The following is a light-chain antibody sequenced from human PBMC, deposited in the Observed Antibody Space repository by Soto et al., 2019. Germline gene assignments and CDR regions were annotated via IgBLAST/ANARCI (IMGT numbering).Light chain of an antibody. CDR2: GAS. CDR1: QSVSSN. V-gene: IGKV3-15*01. CDR3: QQYTNWPWT. J-gene: IGKJ1*01. Sequence: ELVMTQSPATLSVSPGERATLSCRASQSVSSNLAWYQQKPGQAPRLLIYGASTRATGIPARVSGSGSGTEFTLTISSLQSEDFAVYYCQQYTNWPWTFGQGTKVEIK.